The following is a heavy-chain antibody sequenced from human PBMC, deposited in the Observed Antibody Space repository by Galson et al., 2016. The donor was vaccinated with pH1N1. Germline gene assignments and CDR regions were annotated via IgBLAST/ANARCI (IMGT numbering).Heavy chain of an antibody. CDR2: IYYSGST. D-gene: IGHD3-10*01. J-gene: IGHJ5*02. CDR3: AREKRIRDLDVGNWFDP. Sequence: QVQLQESGPGLVKPSETLSLTCTVSGGSISSGDYHWSWIRQSPGKGLEWIGDIYYSGSTYYNPSLKSRITISVDKSKNQLSLKLRSVTAADTAVYYCAREKRIRDLDVGNWFDPWGQGTLVTVSS. CDR1: GGSISSGDYH. V-gene: IGHV4-30-4*01.